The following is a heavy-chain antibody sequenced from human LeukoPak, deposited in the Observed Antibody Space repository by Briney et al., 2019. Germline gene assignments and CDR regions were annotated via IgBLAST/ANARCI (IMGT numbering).Heavy chain of an antibody. J-gene: IGHJ4*02. CDR1: GFTFSSYA. D-gene: IGHD3-9*01. CDR2: ISGSGGST. V-gene: IGHV3-23*01. Sequence: GGSLRLSCAASGFTFSSYAMSWVRQAPGKGLEWVSAISGSGGSTYYADSVKGRFTISRDNSKNTLYLQMNSLRAEDTAVYYCTKDSVLRYFDWLSFIDYWGQGTLVTVSS. CDR3: TKDSVLRYFDWLSFIDY.